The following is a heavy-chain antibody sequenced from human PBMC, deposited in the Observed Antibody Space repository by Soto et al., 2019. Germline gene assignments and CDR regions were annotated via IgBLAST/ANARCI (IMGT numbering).Heavy chain of an antibody. J-gene: IGHJ6*02. V-gene: IGHV3-23*01. D-gene: IGHD5-12*01. Sequence: EVHLLESGGDLVQPGGSLRLSCTASGLTFSTYAMSWVRQAPGKGLEWVSAIGGSGTGGRTYYADSVKCRFTIARDNSKNAVYLQMNSLRADATAVYYCAKSDGGIDGYNSDYYGMDVWGQGTTVTVSS. CDR2: IGGSGTGGRT. CDR1: GLTFSTYA. CDR3: AKSDGGIDGYNSDYYGMDV.